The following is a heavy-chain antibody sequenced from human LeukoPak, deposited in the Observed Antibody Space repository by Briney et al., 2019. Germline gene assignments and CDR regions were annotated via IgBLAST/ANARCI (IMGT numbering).Heavy chain of an antibody. CDR3: ARSLRFLEWLPTFDP. Sequence: SQTLSLTCTVSGGPISSGGYYWRWIRQHPGKGLEWIGYIYYSGSTYYNPSLKSRVTISVDTSKNQFSLKLSSVTAADTAVYYCARSLRFLEWLPTFDPWGQGTLVTVSS. D-gene: IGHD3-3*01. CDR1: GGPISSGGYY. V-gene: IGHV4-31*03. J-gene: IGHJ5*02. CDR2: IYYSGST.